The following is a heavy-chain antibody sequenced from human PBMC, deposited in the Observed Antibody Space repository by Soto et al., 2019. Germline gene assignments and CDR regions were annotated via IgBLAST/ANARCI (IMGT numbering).Heavy chain of an antibody. D-gene: IGHD1-1*01. CDR3: ARRNLFDY. CDR1: GFTFSDYW. J-gene: IGHJ4*02. CDR2: IKYDGSAK. V-gene: IGHV3-7*01. Sequence: EVQLVESGGGLVQPGGSLRLSCAASGFTFSDYWMSWVRQAPGKGLECVASIKYDGSAKYYVDSVKGRFTISRHNAKNSFYLQMNSLRVEDTAVYYCARRNLFDYWGQGTLVTVSS.